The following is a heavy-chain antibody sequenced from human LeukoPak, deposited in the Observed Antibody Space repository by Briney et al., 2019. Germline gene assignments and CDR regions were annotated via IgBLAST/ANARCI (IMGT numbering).Heavy chain of an antibody. D-gene: IGHD3-3*01. CDR3: ARCIPYYDFWSGYLDYYMDV. J-gene: IGHJ6*03. V-gene: IGHV1-69*05. CDR1: GGTFSSYA. Sequence: VASVKVSCKASGGTFSSYAISWVRQAPGQGLEWMGGIIPIFGTANYAQKFQGRVTITTDESTSTAYMELSSLRSEDTAVYYCARCIPYYDFWSGYLDYYMDVWGKGTTVTVSS. CDR2: IIPIFGTA.